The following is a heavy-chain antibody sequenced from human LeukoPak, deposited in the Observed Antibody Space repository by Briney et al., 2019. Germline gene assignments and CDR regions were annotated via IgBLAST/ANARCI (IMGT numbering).Heavy chain of an antibody. Sequence: SGGSLRLSCAASGFTFSSYSMNWVRQAPGKGLEWVSSISSSSSYIYYADSVKGRFTISRDNAKNSLYLQMNSLRAEDTAVYYCASMDGSGSYYRVGYFDYWGQGTLVTVSS. J-gene: IGHJ4*02. CDR1: GFTFSSYS. CDR2: ISSSSSYI. D-gene: IGHD3-10*01. CDR3: ASMDGSGSYYRVGYFDY. V-gene: IGHV3-21*01.